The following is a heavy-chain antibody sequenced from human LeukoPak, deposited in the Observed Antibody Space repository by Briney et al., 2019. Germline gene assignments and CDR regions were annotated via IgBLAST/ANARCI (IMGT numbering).Heavy chain of an antibody. Sequence: SVEFSCKASGGTFSSYAISWVRQAPGQGLEWMGGIIPIFGTANYAQKFQGRVTITADESTSTAYMELSSLRSEDTAVYYCARDRIVGATGDAFDIWGQGTMVTVSS. CDR1: GGTFSSYA. J-gene: IGHJ3*02. CDR2: IIPIFGTA. V-gene: IGHV1-69*13. D-gene: IGHD1-26*01. CDR3: ARDRIVGATGDAFDI.